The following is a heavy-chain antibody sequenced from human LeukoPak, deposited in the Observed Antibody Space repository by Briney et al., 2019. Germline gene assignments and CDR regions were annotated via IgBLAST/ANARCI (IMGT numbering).Heavy chain of an antibody. Sequence: GGSLRLSCAASGFTFSSYAMHWVRQAPGKGLEWVAVISYDGSNRYYADSVKGRFTISRDNSKNTLYLQMNSLRAEDTAVYYCAREDPYDSSGYPTGGAFDIWGQGTMVTVSS. V-gene: IGHV3-30-3*01. J-gene: IGHJ3*02. D-gene: IGHD3-22*01. CDR3: AREDPYDSSGYPTGGAFDI. CDR1: GFTFSSYA. CDR2: ISYDGSNR.